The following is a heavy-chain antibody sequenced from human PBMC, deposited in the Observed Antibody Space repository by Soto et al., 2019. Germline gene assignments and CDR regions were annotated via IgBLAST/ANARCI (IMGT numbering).Heavy chain of an antibody. CDR3: AKNQGVELVPLATVDWFDP. D-gene: IGHD1-26*01. J-gene: IGHJ5*02. V-gene: IGHV3-23*01. Sequence: GRPLRPSCAASGFLFENFGMSGVRQAPGKGLEWISSISGSGFKKYYADSVKGRFTISRDNSKSTVYLELNNLSAEDTAVYHCAKNQGVELVPLATVDWFDPWGQGSVVTVSS. CDR1: GFLFENFG. CDR2: ISGSGFKK.